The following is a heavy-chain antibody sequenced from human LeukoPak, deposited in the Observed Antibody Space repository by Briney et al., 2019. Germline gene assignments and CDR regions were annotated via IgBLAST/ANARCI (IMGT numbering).Heavy chain of an antibody. Sequence: SETLSLTCTVSGGSISSSSYYWGWIRQPPGKGLEWIGSIYYSGSTYYNPSLKSRVTISVDTSKNQFSLKLSSVTAADTAVYYCARRGYSGYTYYFDYWGQGTLVTVSS. CDR3: ARRGYSGYTYYFDY. D-gene: IGHD5-12*01. CDR2: IYYSGST. J-gene: IGHJ4*02. V-gene: IGHV4-39*01. CDR1: GGSISSSSYY.